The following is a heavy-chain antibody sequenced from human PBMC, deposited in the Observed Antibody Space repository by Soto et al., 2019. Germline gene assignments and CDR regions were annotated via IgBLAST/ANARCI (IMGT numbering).Heavy chain of an antibody. CDR2: INGNGAYT. Sequence: EVQLLESGGGLVQPGGSLRLSCAASGITFSTFSSYAMSWVRHAPGKGLEWVSGINGNGAYTYPVDSVKGRFTISRDNSKKTVYLQMNSLRAEDTAVYYCAKDPPGGWMVWGQGTLVTVSS. CDR3: AKDPPGGWMV. V-gene: IGHV3-23*01. CDR1: GITFSTFSSYA. D-gene: IGHD6-19*01. J-gene: IGHJ4*02.